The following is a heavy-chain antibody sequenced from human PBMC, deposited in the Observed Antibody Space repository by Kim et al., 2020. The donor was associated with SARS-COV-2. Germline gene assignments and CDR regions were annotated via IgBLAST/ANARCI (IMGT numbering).Heavy chain of an antibody. CDR1: GFTFSSYA. CDR3: AKDHSSSWYIGYFDL. CDR2: ISGSGGST. D-gene: IGHD6-13*01. J-gene: IGHJ2*01. Sequence: GGSLRLSCAASGFTFSSYAMSWVRQAPGKGLEWVSAISGSGGSTYYADSVKGRFTISRDNSKNTLYLQMNSLRAEDTAVYYCAKDHSSSWYIGYFDLWGRGTLVTVSS. V-gene: IGHV3-23*01.